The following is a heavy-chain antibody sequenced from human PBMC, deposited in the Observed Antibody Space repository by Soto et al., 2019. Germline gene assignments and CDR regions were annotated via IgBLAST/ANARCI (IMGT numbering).Heavy chain of an antibody. J-gene: IGHJ3*02. D-gene: IGHD6-13*01. CDR2: IYWDDDK. CDR1: GFSLSTSGVG. Sequence: QITLKESGPTLVKPTQTLTLTCTFSGFSLSTSGVGVGWIRQPPGKALEWLALIYWDDDKRYSPSLKSRLTITKDTSKNQVVLTMTNMDPVDTSTYYCAHARDHRSSWPFISDAFDIWGQGTMVTVSS. CDR3: AHARDHRSSWPFISDAFDI. V-gene: IGHV2-5*02.